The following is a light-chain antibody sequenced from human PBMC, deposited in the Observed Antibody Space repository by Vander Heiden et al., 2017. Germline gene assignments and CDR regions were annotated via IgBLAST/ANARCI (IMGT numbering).Light chain of an antibody. CDR3: RSYTSSSTLGVV. CDR1: SSDVGGYNY. J-gene: IGLJ2*01. V-gene: IGLV2-14*01. Sequence: QSALTQPASVSGSPGQSIPFPCTGTSSDVGGYNYVSWYQQHPGKAPKLMIYDVSNRPSGVSNRFSGSKSGNTASLTISGLQAEDEADYYCRSYTSSSTLGVVFGGGTKLTVL. CDR2: DVS.